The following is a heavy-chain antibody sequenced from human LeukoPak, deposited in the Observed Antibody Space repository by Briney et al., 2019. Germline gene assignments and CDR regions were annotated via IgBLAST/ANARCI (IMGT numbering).Heavy chain of an antibody. D-gene: IGHD6-6*01. CDR3: ARSYSSSSPFDY. V-gene: IGHV1-46*01. Sequence: ASVKVSCKASGYTFTIYYMHWVRQAPGQGLEWMGIINPSGGSTTHAQKFQGRVTMTRDTSTSTVYMELSSLRSEDTAVYYCARSYSSSSPFDYWGQGTLATVSS. J-gene: IGHJ4*02. CDR2: INPSGGST. CDR1: GYTFTIYY.